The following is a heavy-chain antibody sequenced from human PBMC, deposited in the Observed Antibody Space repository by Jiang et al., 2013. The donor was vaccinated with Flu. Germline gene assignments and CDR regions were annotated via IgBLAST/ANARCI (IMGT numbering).Heavy chain of an antibody. CDR1: GGTFSSYA. V-gene: IGHV1-69*06. CDR3: ARGYSSSPRENWFDP. D-gene: IGHD6-13*01. Sequence: SGAEVKKPGSSVKVSCKASGGTFSSYAISWVRQAPGQGLEWMGGIIPIFGTANYAQKFQGRVTITADKSASTAYMELSSLRSEDTAVYYCARGYSSSPRENWFDPCGQGTLVTVSS. J-gene: IGHJ5*02. CDR2: IIPIFGTA.